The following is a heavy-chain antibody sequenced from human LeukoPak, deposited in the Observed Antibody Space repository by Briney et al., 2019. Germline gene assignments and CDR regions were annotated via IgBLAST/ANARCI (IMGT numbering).Heavy chain of an antibody. CDR2: INHSGST. Sequence: SETLSLTCAVYGGSFSGYYWSWIRQPPGKGLEWIGEINHSGSTNYNPSLKSRVIISVDTSKNQFSLKLSSVTAADTAVYYCASGSSSGYDMGYWGQGTLVTISS. V-gene: IGHV4-34*01. D-gene: IGHD5-12*01. CDR1: GGSFSGYY. J-gene: IGHJ4*02. CDR3: ASGSSSGYDMGY.